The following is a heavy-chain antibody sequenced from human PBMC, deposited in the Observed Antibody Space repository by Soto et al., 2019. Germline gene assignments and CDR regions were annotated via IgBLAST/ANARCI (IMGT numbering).Heavy chain of an antibody. J-gene: IGHJ4*02. Sequence: GASVKVSCKASGYTLTELSMHWVRQAPGKGLEWMGGFDTEDGETIYAQKFQGRVTMTEDTSTDTAYMELSSLRSEDTAVYYCATNLWAEIAVAGSWGQGTLVTVSS. CDR1: GYTLTELS. CDR3: ATNLWAEIAVAGS. D-gene: IGHD6-19*01. V-gene: IGHV1-24*01. CDR2: FDTEDGET.